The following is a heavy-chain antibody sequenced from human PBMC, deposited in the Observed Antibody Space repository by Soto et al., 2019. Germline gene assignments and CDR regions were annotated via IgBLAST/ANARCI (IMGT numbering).Heavy chain of an antibody. Sequence: QVQLQQWGAGLLKPSETLSHTCAVYGGSFSGYYWSWIRQPPGKGLEWIGEINHSGSTNYNPSLKSRVTISVDTSMNQFSLKLSSVTAADTAVYYCAREDYHGSGVHWGQGTLVTVSS. V-gene: IGHV4-34*01. J-gene: IGHJ4*02. CDR2: INHSGST. D-gene: IGHD3-10*01. CDR1: GGSFSGYY. CDR3: AREDYHGSGVH.